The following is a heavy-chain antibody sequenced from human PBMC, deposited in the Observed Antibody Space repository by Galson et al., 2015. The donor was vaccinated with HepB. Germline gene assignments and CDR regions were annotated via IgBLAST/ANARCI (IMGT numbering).Heavy chain of an antibody. CDR3: ARVGARSIVVVVAAKLYMDV. D-gene: IGHD2-15*01. Sequence: SLRLSCAASGFTFGDYAMSWVRQAPGKGLEWVSSISSSSSYIYYADSVKGRFTISRDNAKNSLYLQMNSLRAEDTAVYYCARVGARSIVVVVAAKLYMDVWGKGTTVTVSS. J-gene: IGHJ6*03. CDR1: GFTFGDYA. CDR2: ISSSSSYI. V-gene: IGHV3-21*01.